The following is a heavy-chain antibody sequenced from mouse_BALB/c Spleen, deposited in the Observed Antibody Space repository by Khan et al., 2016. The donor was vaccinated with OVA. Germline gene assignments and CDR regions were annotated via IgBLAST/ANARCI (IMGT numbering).Heavy chain of an antibody. Sequence: QQSGAELARPGASVKMSCKASGYTFTSYTIHWIKKRPGQGLEWIGYINPSNGYTNYNQKFKDKATLTTDKSSTTAYLQLSSLTSDDSAVYNCVRDGAYHXNDGWFAYWGQGTLVTVSA. J-gene: IGHJ3*01. D-gene: IGHD2-14*01. CDR3: VRDGAYHXNDGWFAY. CDR2: INPSNGYT. CDR1: GYTFTSYT. V-gene: IGHV1-4*01.